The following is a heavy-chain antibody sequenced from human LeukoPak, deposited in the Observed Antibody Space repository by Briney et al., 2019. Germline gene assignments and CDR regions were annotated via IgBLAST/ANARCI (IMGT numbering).Heavy chain of an antibody. J-gene: IGHJ4*02. CDR3: ARCRHSYDSSGFPHY. Sequence: GGSLRLSCAASGFTVSSNYMSWVRQAPGKGLEWVSVIYSGGSTYYADSVKGRFTISRDNAKNSLYLQMNSLRAEDTVLYYCARCRHSYDSSGFPHYRGQGTLVTVSS. CDR1: GFTVSSNY. CDR2: IYSGGST. V-gene: IGHV3-53*01. D-gene: IGHD3-22*01.